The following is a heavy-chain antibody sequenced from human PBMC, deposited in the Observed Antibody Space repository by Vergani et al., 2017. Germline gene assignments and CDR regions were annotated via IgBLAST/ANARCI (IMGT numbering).Heavy chain of an antibody. D-gene: IGHD1-26*01. Sequence: EVQLLESGGSLKQPGGSVRLSCAASGFTFSTYAMHWVRRAPGKGREWDSALTGGGGSTYYADSFKGRFIIYRNNSRDNLYLQMNSLGPEDTATYNCVKDAGSYENFFDAWGQGTLITVSS. CDR3: VKDAGSYENFFDA. V-gene: IGHV3-23*01. CDR2: LTGGGGST. J-gene: IGHJ4*02. CDR1: GFTFSTYA.